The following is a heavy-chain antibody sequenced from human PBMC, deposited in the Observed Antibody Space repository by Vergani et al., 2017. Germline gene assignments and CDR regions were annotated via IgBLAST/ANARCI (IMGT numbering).Heavy chain of an antibody. J-gene: IGHJ4*02. CDR2: IVVGSGNT. CDR3: AFTSRSKYQLFDY. Sequence: QMQLVQSGPEVKKPGTSVKVSCKASGFTFTSSAVQWVRQARGQRLEWIGWIVVGSGNTNYAQKFQERVTISRDMSTSTAYMELSSLRSEDTAVYYCAFTSRSKYQLFDYWGQGTLVTVSS. CDR1: GFTFTSSA. D-gene: IGHD2-2*01. V-gene: IGHV1-58*01.